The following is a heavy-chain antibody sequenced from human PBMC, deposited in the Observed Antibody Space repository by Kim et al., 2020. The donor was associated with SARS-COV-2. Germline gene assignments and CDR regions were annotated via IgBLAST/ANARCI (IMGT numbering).Heavy chain of an antibody. V-gene: IGHV5-51*01. CDR2: SET. J-gene: IGHJ4*02. D-gene: IGHD2-21*01. Sequence: SETRYSPSIQGQVTISADKSISTAYLQWNSLKASDTAMYYCARGGEKEDYWGQGTLVTVSS. CDR3: ARGGEKEDY.